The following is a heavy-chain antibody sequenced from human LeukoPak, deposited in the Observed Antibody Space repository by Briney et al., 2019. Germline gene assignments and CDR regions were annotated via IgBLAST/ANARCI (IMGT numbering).Heavy chain of an antibody. Sequence: PGGSLRLSCAASGFTFSSYWMSWVRQAPGKGLEWVANIKQDGSEKYYVDSVKGRFTISRDNAKNSLYLQMNSLRAEHTAVYYCARDSNSPYGGITDWGQGTLVTVSS. CDR1: GFTFSSYW. J-gene: IGHJ4*02. CDR2: IKQDGSEK. V-gene: IGHV3-7*01. D-gene: IGHD4-23*01. CDR3: ARDSNSPYGGITD.